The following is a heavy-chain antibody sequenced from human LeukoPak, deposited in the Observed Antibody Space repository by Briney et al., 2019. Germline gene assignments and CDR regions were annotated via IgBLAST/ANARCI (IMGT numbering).Heavy chain of an antibody. CDR1: GFTFNRYSMN. V-gene: IGHV4-39*01. J-gene: IGHJ5*02. D-gene: IGHD3-3*01. CDR3: ARPDKYDFWFDP. CDR2: IYYSGST. Sequence: AGGSLRLSCAASGFTFNRYSMNWVRQAPGKGLEWIGSIYYSGSTYYNPSLKSRVTISVDTSKNQFSLKLSSVTAADTAVYYCARPDKYDFWFDPWGQGTLVTVSS.